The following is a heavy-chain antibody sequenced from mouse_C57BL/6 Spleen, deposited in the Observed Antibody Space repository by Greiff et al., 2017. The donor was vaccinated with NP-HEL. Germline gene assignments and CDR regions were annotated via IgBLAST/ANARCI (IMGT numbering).Heavy chain of an antibody. CDR1: GYSITSGYY. CDR3: AREEGTLAWFAY. Sequence: EVQLQESGPGLVKPSQSLSLTCSVTGYSITSGYYWNWIRQFPGNKLEWMGYISYDGSNNYNPSLKNRISITRDTSKNQFFLKLNSVTTEDTATYYCAREEGTLAWFAYWGQGTLVTVSA. J-gene: IGHJ3*01. CDR2: ISYDGSN. V-gene: IGHV3-6*01.